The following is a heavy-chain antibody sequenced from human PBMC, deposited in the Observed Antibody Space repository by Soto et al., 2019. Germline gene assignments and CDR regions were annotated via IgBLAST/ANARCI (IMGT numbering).Heavy chain of an antibody. D-gene: IGHD4-17*01. Sequence: QPGGSLRLSCAASGFTFSSYGMHWVRQAPGKGLEWVAVISYDGSNKYYADSVKGRFTISRDNSKNTLYLQMNSLRAEDTAVYYCAKYGDYYYGMDVWGQGTTVTVSS. CDR1: GFTFSSYG. J-gene: IGHJ6*02. CDR3: AKYGDYYYGMDV. V-gene: IGHV3-30*18. CDR2: ISYDGSNK.